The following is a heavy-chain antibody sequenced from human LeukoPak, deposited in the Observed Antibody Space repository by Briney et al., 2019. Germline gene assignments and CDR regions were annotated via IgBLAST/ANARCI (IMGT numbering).Heavy chain of an antibody. J-gene: IGHJ4*02. CDR3: ARDSRPYSRSPAPVDY. Sequence: PGGSLRLSCAASGFTFSSYAMHWVRQAPGKGLEWVAVISYDGSNKYYADSVKGRFTISRDNSKNTLYLQMNSLRAEDTAVYYCARDSRPYSRSPAPVDYWGQGTLVTVSS. CDR2: ISYDGSNK. CDR1: GFTFSSYA. D-gene: IGHD6-13*01. V-gene: IGHV3-30-3*01.